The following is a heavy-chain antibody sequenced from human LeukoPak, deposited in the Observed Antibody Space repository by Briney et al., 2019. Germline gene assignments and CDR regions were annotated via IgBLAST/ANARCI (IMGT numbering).Heavy chain of an antibody. D-gene: IGHD3-22*01. CDR1: GYTFTSYG. CDR3: ARDKGYYDSSGYPPPLDY. V-gene: IGHV1-18*01. J-gene: IGHJ4*02. CDR2: ISAYNGNT. Sequence: GASVKVSCKASGYTFTSYGISWVRQAPGQGLEWMGWISAYNGNTNYAQKLQGRVTMTTDTSTGTAYMELRSLRSDDTAVYYCARDKGYYDSSGYPPPLDYWGQGTLVTVSS.